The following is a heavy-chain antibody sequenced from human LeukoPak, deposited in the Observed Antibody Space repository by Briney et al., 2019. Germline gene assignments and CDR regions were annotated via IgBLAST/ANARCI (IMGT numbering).Heavy chain of an antibody. Sequence: GGSLRLSCAASGFTFSSYAMSWVHQAPGKGLEWVSTISGSGGSTYYADSVKGRFTISRDNSKNTLYLQMNSLRAEDTAVYYCAKISGYDYYYYYYMDVWGKGTTVTVSS. D-gene: IGHD5-12*01. J-gene: IGHJ6*03. CDR3: AKISGYDYYYYYYMDV. CDR2: ISGSGGST. CDR1: GFTFSSYA. V-gene: IGHV3-23*01.